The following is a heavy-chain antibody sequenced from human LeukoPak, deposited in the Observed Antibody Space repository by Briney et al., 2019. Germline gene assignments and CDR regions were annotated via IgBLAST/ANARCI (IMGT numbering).Heavy chain of an antibody. J-gene: IGHJ3*02. CDR2: ISGTSTAI. V-gene: IGHV3-48*02. CDR3: ARGGGRPYSDAFDI. CDR1: GFTFSNYE. D-gene: IGHD2-15*01. Sequence: GGSLRLPCAASGFTFSNYEFNWVRQAPGKGLEWVSFISGTSTAIYYADSVKGRFTISRDIARKSLYLQMNSLRDEDTAVYYCARGGGRPYSDAFDIWGQGTVVTVSS.